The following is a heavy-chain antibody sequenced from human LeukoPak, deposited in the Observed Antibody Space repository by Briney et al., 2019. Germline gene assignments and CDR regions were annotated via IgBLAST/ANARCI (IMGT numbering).Heavy chain of an antibody. V-gene: IGHV3-66*01. Sequence: GGSLRLSCAASGFTVSSNYISWVRQAPGKGLEWVSVIYSGGSTYYADSVKGRFTISRDNSKNTLYLQMNSLRAEDTAVYYCARCSGWNFYYYYYGMDVWGQGTTVTVSS. D-gene: IGHD6-19*01. CDR2: IYSGGST. J-gene: IGHJ6*02. CDR1: GFTVSSNY. CDR3: ARCSGWNFYYYYYGMDV.